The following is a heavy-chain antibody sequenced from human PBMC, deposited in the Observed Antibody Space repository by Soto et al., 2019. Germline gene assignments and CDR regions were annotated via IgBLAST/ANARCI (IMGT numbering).Heavy chain of an antibody. J-gene: IGHJ4*02. V-gene: IGHV3-23*01. CDR3: AKGPSSGWYYFDY. Sequence: GGSLRLSCAASGFTFSSYAMSWVRQAPGKGLEWVSVISDSSSSTNYAYYAVSVKGRFTMSRDNSKNTLYLQMNSLRAEDTALYYCAKGPSSGWYYFDYWGQGTLVTV. CDR2: ISDSSSST. CDR1: GFTFSSYA. D-gene: IGHD6-19*01.